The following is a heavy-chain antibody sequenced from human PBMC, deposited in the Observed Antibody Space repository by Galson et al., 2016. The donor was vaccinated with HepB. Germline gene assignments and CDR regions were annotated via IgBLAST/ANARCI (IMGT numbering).Heavy chain of an antibody. J-gene: IGHJ4*02. V-gene: IGHV5-51*01. Sequence: MPGRGLEWMGIIFPADSDTTYSPSFQDQVTISVDKSISTAYLQWNSLKASDTAIYYCARSADLSLDYWGQGTLVTVSS. CDR2: IFPADSDT. CDR3: ARSADLSLDY.